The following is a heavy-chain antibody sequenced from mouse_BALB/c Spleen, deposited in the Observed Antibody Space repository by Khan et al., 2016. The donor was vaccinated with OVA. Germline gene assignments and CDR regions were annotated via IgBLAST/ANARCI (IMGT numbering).Heavy chain of an antibody. CDR2: IRLKSNNYAT. D-gene: IGHD2-4*01. Sequence: EVKLEESGGGLVQPGGSMKLSCVASGFTFSNFWMNWVRQSPEKGLEWVAEIRLKSNNYATHYAESVKGRFTISRDDSKSSVYLQMNNLRAEDTGVYYCSRPGDYCAWFVYWGQGTLVTVSA. CDR3: SRPGDYCAWFVY. CDR1: GFTFSNFW. V-gene: IGHV6-6*02. J-gene: IGHJ3*01.